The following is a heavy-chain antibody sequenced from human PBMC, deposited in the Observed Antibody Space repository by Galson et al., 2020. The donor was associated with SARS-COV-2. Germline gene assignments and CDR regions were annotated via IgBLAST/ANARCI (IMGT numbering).Heavy chain of an antibody. CDR1: GFTLSNYA. Sequence: TGGSLRLSCVASGFTLSNYAMSWVRQPPGKGMKWVSVILEAGGRIDYADSVKGRFTISRDTSKDTLYLQMSSLRVEATAIYYCAKDNYGSASYPLFGGQGTLVTVSS. J-gene: IGHJ4*02. CDR2: ILEAGGRI. V-gene: IGHV3-23*01. D-gene: IGHD3-10*01. CDR3: AKDNYGSASYPLF.